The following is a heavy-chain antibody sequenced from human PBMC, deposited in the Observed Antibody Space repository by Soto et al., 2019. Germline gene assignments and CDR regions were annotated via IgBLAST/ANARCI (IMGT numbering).Heavy chain of an antibody. J-gene: IGHJ4*02. CDR3: PPMDAGYCSCGSRYHSAY. V-gene: IGHV4-30-4*01. CDR2: IYYSAST. CDR1: GGSDSSGYYY. D-gene: IGHD2-15*01. Sequence: LSLTCTVSGGSDSSGYYYWGWIRQPPGKRLEWIGYIYYSASTYYNASLKSRVTISVDTSKNHLSLTLSSVTAADTAVYYCPPMDAGYCSCGSRYHSAYGSQGTSVTGSS.